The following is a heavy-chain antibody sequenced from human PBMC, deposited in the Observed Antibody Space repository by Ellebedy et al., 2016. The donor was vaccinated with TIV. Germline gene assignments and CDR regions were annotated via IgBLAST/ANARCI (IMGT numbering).Heavy chain of an antibody. CDR3: AGSSGWSGEGGS. Sequence: GGSLRLSXAASGFTFSSFWMTWFRQAPGKGLEWVANIKQDGSGTNYVDSVKGRFTISRDNTKNTLYLHMSSLRDEDTAVYYCAGSSGWSGEGGSWGQGTLVIVSS. D-gene: IGHD6-13*01. CDR2: IKQDGSGT. J-gene: IGHJ5*02. CDR1: GFTFSSFW. V-gene: IGHV3-7*03.